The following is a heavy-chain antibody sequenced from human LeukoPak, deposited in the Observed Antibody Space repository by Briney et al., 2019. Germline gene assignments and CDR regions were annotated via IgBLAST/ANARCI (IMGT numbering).Heavy chain of an antibody. Sequence: GGSLRLSCAASGFTFSSYSMNWVRQAPGKGLEWVAVIWYDGSNKYYADSVKGRFTISRDNSTNTLYLQMNSLRAEDTAVYYCARDNYGMDVWGQGTTVTVS. CDR1: GFTFSSYS. CDR2: IWYDGSNK. V-gene: IGHV3-33*08. CDR3: ARDNYGMDV. J-gene: IGHJ6*02.